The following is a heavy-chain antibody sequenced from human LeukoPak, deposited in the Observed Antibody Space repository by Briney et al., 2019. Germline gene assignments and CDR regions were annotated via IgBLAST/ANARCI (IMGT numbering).Heavy chain of an antibody. J-gene: IGHJ5*02. Sequence: PGGSLRLSCAASGFTFSNYWMHWVRQAPGKGLVWVSRINSDGINTSYADSVKGRFTISRDNAKNTLNLQVNSLRAEDTAVYYCARDLGQYYDTSDNWFDPWGQGNLVTVSS. D-gene: IGHD3-22*01. CDR1: GFTFSNYW. CDR2: INSDGINT. V-gene: IGHV3-74*01. CDR3: ARDLGQYYDTSDNWFDP.